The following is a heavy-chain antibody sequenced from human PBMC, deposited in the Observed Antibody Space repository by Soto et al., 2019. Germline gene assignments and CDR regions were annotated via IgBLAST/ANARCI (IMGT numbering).Heavy chain of an antibody. CDR1: GYTFTSYY. CDR3: ARETTTVAGSWPLDY. J-gene: IGHJ4*02. Sequence: ASVKVSCKASGYTFTSYYMHWVRQAPGQGLEWMGIINPSGGSTSYAQKLQGRVTMTRDTSTSTAYMELRSLRSDDTAVYYCARETTTVAGSWPLDYWGQGTLVTVSS. V-gene: IGHV1-46*01. D-gene: IGHD6-19*01. CDR2: INPSGGST.